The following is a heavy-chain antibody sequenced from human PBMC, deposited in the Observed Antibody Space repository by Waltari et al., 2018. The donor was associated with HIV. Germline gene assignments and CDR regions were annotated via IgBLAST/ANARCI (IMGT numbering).Heavy chain of an antibody. V-gene: IGHV4-38-2*01. Sequence: QVQLQESGPGLVKPSETLSLTCAVSGYSLSSGYYWGWIRQPPGKGLEWIGSIYHSGSTYYNPSLKSRVTISVDTSKNQFSLKLSSVTAADTAVYYCARAPPTSYWGQGTLVTVSS. J-gene: IGHJ4*02. CDR1: GYSLSSGYY. CDR2: IYHSGST. CDR3: ARAPPTSY.